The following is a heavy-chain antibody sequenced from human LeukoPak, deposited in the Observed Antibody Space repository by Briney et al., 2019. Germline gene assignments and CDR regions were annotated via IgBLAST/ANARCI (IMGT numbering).Heavy chain of an antibody. CDR3: ARRYGSGSSGTFDY. D-gene: IGHD3-10*01. J-gene: IGHJ4*02. CDR1: GFTVSSNY. Sequence: GGSLRLSCAASGFTVSSNYMSWVRQAPGKGLEWVSAISGSGGSTYYADSVKGRFTISRDNSKNTLYLQMNSLRAEDTAVYYCARRYGSGSSGTFDYWGQGTLVTVSS. CDR2: ISGSGGST. V-gene: IGHV3-23*01.